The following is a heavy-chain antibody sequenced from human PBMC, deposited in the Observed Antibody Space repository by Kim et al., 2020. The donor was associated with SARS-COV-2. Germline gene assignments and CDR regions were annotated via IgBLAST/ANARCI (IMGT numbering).Heavy chain of an antibody. CDR3: ARAGWQRDYYYYGMDV. CDR2: INSDGSST. J-gene: IGHJ6*02. V-gene: IGHV3-74*01. D-gene: IGHD6-19*01. Sequence: GGSLRLSCAASGFTFSSYWMHWVRQAPGKGLVWVSRINSDGSSTSYADSVKGRFTISRDNAKNTLYLQMNSLRAEDTAVYYCARAGWQRDYYYYGMDVWGQGTTVTVSS. CDR1: GFTFSSYW.